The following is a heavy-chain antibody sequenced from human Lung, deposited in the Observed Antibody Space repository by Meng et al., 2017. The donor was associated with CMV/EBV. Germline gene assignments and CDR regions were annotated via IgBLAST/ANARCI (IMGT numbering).Heavy chain of an antibody. CDR3: ATQAPPGITDKDDFYYGMDV. D-gene: IGHD1-14*01. CDR2: IYTGGSA. V-gene: IGHV3-53*01. CDR1: GFIVSSKY. Sequence: SCAVSGFIVSSKYMTWVRQTPGKGLEWVSIIYTGGSASYADSVKGRFTISRDNSKNTLYLQMNSLRAEDTAVYYCATQAPPGITDKDDFYYGMDVXGQGTTVTVSS. J-gene: IGHJ6*02.